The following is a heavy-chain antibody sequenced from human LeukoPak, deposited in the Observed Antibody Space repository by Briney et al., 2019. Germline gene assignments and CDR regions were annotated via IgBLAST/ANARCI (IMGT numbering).Heavy chain of an antibody. CDR2: IRPYNGNT. D-gene: IGHD4-17*01. V-gene: IGHV1-18*01. CDR3: AAADYGDYGPLEY. J-gene: IGHJ4*02. Sequence: ASVKVSCKASGHTFTSYGFSWVRQAPGQGLEWMGWIRPYNGNTKYAQKVQGRVTMTTDTSTSTAYMELRSLRSDDTAVYYCAAADYGDYGPLEYWSQGTLVTVSS. CDR1: GHTFTSYG.